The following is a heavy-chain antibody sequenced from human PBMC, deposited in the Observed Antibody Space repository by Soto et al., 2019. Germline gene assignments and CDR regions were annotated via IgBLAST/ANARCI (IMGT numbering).Heavy chain of an antibody. V-gene: IGHV4-34*01. CDR1: GGSLRGYY. CDR3: ARGQEGVVATH. D-gene: IGHD5-12*01. CDR2: VKDGGHT. J-gene: IGHJ4*02. Sequence: QVQLQQWGAGLLKPSETLSLNCAVTGGSLRGYYWSWIRQPPGKGLEWIGEVKDGGHTNYSPSLRGRVTISSDTSNHQFSLRLNSVTAADTGVYYCARGQEGVVATHWDQGSLVTVSS.